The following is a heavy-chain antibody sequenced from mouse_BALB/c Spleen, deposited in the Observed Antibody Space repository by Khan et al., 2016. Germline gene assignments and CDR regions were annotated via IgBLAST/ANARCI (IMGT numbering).Heavy chain of an antibody. CDR3: ATYGNYEGFAY. J-gene: IGHJ3*01. Sequence: EVQLQESGPGLVKPSQSLSLTCSVTGYSITSGYYWNWIRQFPGNKLEWMGYINYDGSNNYNPSLKNRISITRDTSKNQFFLKLNSVTTEDTATYYCATYGNYEGFAYWVQGTLVTVSA. D-gene: IGHD2-1*01. CDR1: GYSITSGYY. CDR2: INYDGSN. V-gene: IGHV3-6*02.